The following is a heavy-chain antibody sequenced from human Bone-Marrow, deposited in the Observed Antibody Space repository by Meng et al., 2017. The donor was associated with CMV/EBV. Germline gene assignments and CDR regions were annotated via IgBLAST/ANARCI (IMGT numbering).Heavy chain of an antibody. CDR1: GYTFTGYY. CDR3: ARGKITGASDY. CDR2: MNPNSGNT. J-gene: IGHJ4*02. D-gene: IGHD7-27*01. V-gene: IGHV1-8*03. Sequence: ASVKVSCKASGYTFTGYYMNWVRQATGQGLEWMGWMNPNSGNTGYAQKFQGRVTITRNTSISTAYMELSSLRSEDTAVYYCARGKITGASDYWGQGTLVTVSS.